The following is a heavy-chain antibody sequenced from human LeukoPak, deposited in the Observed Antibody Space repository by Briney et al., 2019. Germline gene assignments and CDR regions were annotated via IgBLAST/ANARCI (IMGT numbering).Heavy chain of an antibody. CDR3: AKSHSVVRRGYFDY. CDR1: GFTSSSFA. J-gene: IGHJ4*02. CDR2: ISDSGGST. D-gene: IGHD2-2*01. V-gene: IGHV3-23*01. Sequence: GGSLRLSCAASGFTSSSFAMSWVRQAPGKGLEWLSTISDSGGSTYYADSVRGRFTISRDNSKDTLYVQMNSLRAEDAAVYYCAKSHSVVRRGYFDYWGQGALVTVSS.